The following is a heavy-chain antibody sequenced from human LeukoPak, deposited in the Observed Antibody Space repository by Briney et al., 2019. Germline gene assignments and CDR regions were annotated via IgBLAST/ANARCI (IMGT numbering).Heavy chain of an antibody. J-gene: IGHJ4*02. CDR1: GYTFTSNG. Sequence: GASVKVSCTPSGYTFTSNGISWVRQAPGQGLEWMGWITAFNGNTDYAQKFQGRVTMTTDTSTSTAYMELRSLRSDDTAVYYCARDSYDSSGSYFFLKLFDYWGQGTLVTVSS. D-gene: IGHD3-22*01. V-gene: IGHV1-18*01. CDR3: ARDSYDSSGSYFFLKLFDY. CDR2: ITAFNGNT.